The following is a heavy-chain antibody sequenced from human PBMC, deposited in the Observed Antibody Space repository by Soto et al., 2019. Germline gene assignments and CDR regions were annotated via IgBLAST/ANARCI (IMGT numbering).Heavy chain of an antibody. CDR2: IYYRGDT. CDR1: GGSISSSSFY. Sequence: SETLSLTCTVSGGSISSSSFYWVWIRQPPGKGLEWIGTIYYRGDTYYNPSLKSRVTISLDTSKNQFSLKLSSVTAADTAVYYCARLGSKITFGGVIVNWGQGTLVTVSS. D-gene: IGHD3-16*02. J-gene: IGHJ4*02. CDR3: ARLGSKITFGGVIVN. V-gene: IGHV4-39*01.